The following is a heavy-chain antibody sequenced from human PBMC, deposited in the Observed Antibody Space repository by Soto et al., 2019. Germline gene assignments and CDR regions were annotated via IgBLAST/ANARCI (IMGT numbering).Heavy chain of an antibody. Sequence: GGSLRLSCAASGFTFSSYSMNWVRQAPGKGLEWVSSISSSSSYIYYADTVKGRFTISRDNAKNSLYLQMNSLRAEDTAVYYCARDMRPGDYYGLGDAFEIWGQGTMVTVSS. V-gene: IGHV3-21*01. D-gene: IGHD4-17*01. J-gene: IGHJ3*02. CDR2: ISSSSSYI. CDR1: GFTFSSYS. CDR3: ARDMRPGDYYGLGDAFEI.